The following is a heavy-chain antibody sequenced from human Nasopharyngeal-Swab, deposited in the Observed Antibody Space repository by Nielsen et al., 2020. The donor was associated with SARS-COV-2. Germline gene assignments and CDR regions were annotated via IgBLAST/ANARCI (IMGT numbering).Heavy chain of an antibody. J-gene: IGHJ6*02. CDR3: ARVLPFRITGTSGMDV. CDR2: INPTDGST. D-gene: IGHD1-7*01. Sequence: ASVQVSCKASGYTFTSYYLHWLRQAPGQGLEWMGIINPTDGSTSYAQKFEGRVTMTRVTSTSTVYMELNSLRSEDTAVYYCARVLPFRITGTSGMDVWGQGTTVTVSS. CDR1: GYTFTSYY. V-gene: IGHV1-46*01.